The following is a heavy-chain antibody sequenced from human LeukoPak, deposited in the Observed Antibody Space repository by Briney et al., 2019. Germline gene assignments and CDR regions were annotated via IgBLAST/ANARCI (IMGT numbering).Heavy chain of an antibody. Sequence: GGSLRLSCSATGFTFGDYAMHWVRQAPGKGLEWVSSISGSSSNIYYADSVKGRFTISRNNVKNSLYLQMNSLRAEDTAVYYCARDRGPGDSSGYYGVWGQGTLVTVSS. CDR1: GFTFGDYA. CDR3: ARDRGPGDSSGYYGV. V-gene: IGHV3-21*01. CDR2: ISGSSSNI. D-gene: IGHD3-22*01. J-gene: IGHJ4*02.